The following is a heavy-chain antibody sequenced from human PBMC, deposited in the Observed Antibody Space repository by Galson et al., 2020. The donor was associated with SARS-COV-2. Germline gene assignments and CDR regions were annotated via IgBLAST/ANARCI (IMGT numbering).Heavy chain of an antibody. CDR3: ARASWGSYYYGMDV. CDR2: ISYDGSNK. J-gene: IGHJ6*02. CDR1: GFTFSSYA. V-gene: IGHV3-30-3*01. D-gene: IGHD7-27*01. Sequence: PGGSLRLSCAASGFTFSSYAMHWVRQAPGKGLEWVAVISYDGSNKYYADSVKGRFTISRDNSKNTLYLQMNSLRAEDTAVYYCARASWGSYYYGMDVWGQGTTVTVSS.